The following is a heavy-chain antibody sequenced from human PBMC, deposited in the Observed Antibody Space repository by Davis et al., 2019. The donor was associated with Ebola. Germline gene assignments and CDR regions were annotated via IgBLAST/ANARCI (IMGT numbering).Heavy chain of an antibody. D-gene: IGHD6-6*01. CDR3: ARDGSEQLAGDNWFDP. Sequence: SVKVSCKASGGTFSSYAISWVRQAPGQGLEWMGGIIPIFGTANYAQKFQGRVTITADKSTSTAYMELSSLRSEDTAVYYCARDGSEQLAGDNWFDPWGQGTLVTVSS. J-gene: IGHJ5*02. CDR2: IIPIFGTA. V-gene: IGHV1-69*06. CDR1: GGTFSSYA.